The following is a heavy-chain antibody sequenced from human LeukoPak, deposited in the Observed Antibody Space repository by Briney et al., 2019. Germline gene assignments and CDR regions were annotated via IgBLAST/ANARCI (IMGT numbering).Heavy chain of an antibody. CDR2: IYYSGST. CDR1: GGSISSSSYY. CDR3: ARGLGYCSGGSCTRGYNWFDP. Sequence: SETLSLTCTVSGGSISSSSYYWGWIRQPPGKGLEWIGSIYYSGSTYYNPSLKSRVTISVDTSMNQFSLKLSFVTTADTAVYYCARGLGYCSGGSCTRGYNWFDPWGQGTLVTVPS. V-gene: IGHV4-39*01. J-gene: IGHJ5*02. D-gene: IGHD2-15*01.